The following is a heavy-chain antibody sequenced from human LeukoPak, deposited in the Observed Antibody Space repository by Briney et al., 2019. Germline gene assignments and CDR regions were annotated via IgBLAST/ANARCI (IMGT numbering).Heavy chain of an antibody. Sequence: GGSLRLSCAASGFTVSSNYMTWVRQAPGKGLEWVSILFSGGSTSYADSVKGRFTISRHNSKNTLYLQMNSLRAEDTAVYYCARDAIFGVVPLNAFDIWGQGTMVTVSS. D-gene: IGHD3-3*01. CDR2: LFSGGST. J-gene: IGHJ3*02. CDR1: GFTVSSNY. CDR3: ARDAIFGVVPLNAFDI. V-gene: IGHV3-53*01.